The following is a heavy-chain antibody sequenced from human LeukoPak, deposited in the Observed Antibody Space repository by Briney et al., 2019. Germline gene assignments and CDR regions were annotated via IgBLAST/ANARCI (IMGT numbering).Heavy chain of an antibody. CDR3: ARDFAGGSYSDAFDI. V-gene: IGHV7-4-1*02. J-gene: IGHJ3*02. CDR2: INTNTGNP. CDR1: GYTFTSYG. Sequence: ASVKVSCKASGYTFTSYGISWVRQAPGQGFEWMGWINTNTGNPTYAQGFTGRFVFSLDTSVSTAYLQISSLKAEDTAVYYCARDFAGGSYSDAFDIWGQGTMVTVSS. D-gene: IGHD1-26*01.